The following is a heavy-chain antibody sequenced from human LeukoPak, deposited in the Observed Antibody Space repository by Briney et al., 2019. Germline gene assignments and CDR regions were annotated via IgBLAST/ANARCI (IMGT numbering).Heavy chain of an antibody. CDR3: AREDY. CDR2: IWYDGTNK. J-gene: IGHJ4*02. Sequence: GGSLRLSCTASGFTFSNFGMHWVRQAPGKGLEWVAVIWYDGTNKNYADSVKGRFTISRDNAKNSLYLQMNSLRAEDTAVYYCAREDYWGQGTLVTVSS. CDR1: GFTFSNFG. V-gene: IGHV3-33*01.